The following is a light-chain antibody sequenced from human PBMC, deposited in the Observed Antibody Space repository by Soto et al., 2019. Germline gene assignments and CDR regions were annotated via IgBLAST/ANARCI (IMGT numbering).Light chain of an antibody. CDR3: QTYNSYSRT. CDR2: EES. CDR1: QSVGNN. V-gene: IGKV3-11*01. Sequence: EIVLTQSPATLSSSPGERATLSCRASQSVGNNLAWYQQKPGQAPGIIIYEESTRATGIPDRSSGSGSGTDLTLTISSLQPDDFATYYCQTYNSYSRTCGQGTKVDIK. J-gene: IGKJ1*01.